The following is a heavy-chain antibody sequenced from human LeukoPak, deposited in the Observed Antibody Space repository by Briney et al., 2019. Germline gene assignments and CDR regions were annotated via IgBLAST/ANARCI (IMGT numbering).Heavy chain of an antibody. D-gene: IGHD3-10*01. CDR2: ISGSGGST. Sequence: GGSLRLSCAASGFTFSSYAMSWVRQAPGKGLEWVSAISGSGGSTYYADSVKGRFTISRDNSKNTLYLQMNSLRAEDTAVYHCAKDRGYGSGSYYYWGQGTLVTVSS. V-gene: IGHV3-23*01. J-gene: IGHJ4*02. CDR1: GFTFSSYA. CDR3: AKDRGYGSGSYYY.